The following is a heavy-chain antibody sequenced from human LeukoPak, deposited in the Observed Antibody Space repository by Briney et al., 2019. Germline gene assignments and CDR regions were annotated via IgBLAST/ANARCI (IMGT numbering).Heavy chain of an antibody. CDR3: AAGYYGSGYFDY. V-gene: IGHV3-11*01. D-gene: IGHD3-10*01. CDR2: ISKSGSTI. Sequence: GGSLRLSCAASGFTFRDYYMSWIRQAPGKGLEWVSYISKSGSTIYYADSVKGRFTISRNNAKNSLYLHMNSLRAEDTAVYYCAAGYYGSGYFDYWGSGTLVTVSS. J-gene: IGHJ4*02. CDR1: GFTFRDYY.